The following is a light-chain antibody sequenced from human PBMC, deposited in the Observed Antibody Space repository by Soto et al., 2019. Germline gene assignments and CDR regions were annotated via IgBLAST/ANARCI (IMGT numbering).Light chain of an antibody. Sequence: EIILTQSPDILSVSAGETVILSCRASQSVGSNLAWYQHKPGQAPRLLVHGASTRATGVPARFRGSGSGTDFSLTISSLQSDDFAVYYCHQDNHWPPTYTLGLGTRLEIK. V-gene: IGKV3-15*01. J-gene: IGKJ2*01. CDR1: QSVGSN. CDR2: GAS. CDR3: HQDNHWPPTYT.